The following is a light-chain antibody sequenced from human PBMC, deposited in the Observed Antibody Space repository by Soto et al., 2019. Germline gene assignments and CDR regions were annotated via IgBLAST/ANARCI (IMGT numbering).Light chain of an antibody. CDR3: CSYAGGYTHAV. J-gene: IGLJ2*01. CDR1: SSNIGSNY. Sequence: QSVLTQPPSASGTPGQRVNISCSGSSSNIGSNYVYWYRQFPGTAPKLLIQRNNQRPSGVPARFSGSKSGTSASLAISGLRSEDEADYYCCSYAGGYTHAVFGGGTKLTVL. V-gene: IGLV1-47*01. CDR2: RNN.